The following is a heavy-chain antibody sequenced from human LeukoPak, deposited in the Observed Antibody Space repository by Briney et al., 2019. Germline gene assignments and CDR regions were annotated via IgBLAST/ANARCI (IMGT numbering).Heavy chain of an antibody. CDR1: GFSFSIYG. D-gene: IGHD3-3*01. V-gene: IGHV3-21*01. Sequence: PGGTLRLSCAASGFSFSIYGMNWVRQAPGKGLEWVSSISSSSSYIYYADSVKGRFTISRDNDKNSLYLQMNSLRAEDTAVYYCARDQLRFLEWLPNYYYYYYMDVWGKGTTVTVS. CDR3: ARDQLRFLEWLPNYYYYYYMDV. CDR2: ISSSSSYI. J-gene: IGHJ6*03.